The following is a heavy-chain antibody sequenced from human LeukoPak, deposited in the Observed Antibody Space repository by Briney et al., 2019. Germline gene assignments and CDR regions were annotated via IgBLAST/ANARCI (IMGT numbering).Heavy chain of an antibody. CDR2: ISDDGSYT. V-gene: IGHV3-74*01. Sequence: PGGSLRLSCAAPGFSFSSHWVHWDRQAPGKGLVWVSRISDDGSYTSNVDSVKGRFTISRDDVNNMLYLHMNSLRAEDTAVYYCASFGISWRSSYWGQGTLVTVSS. CDR3: ASFGISWRSSY. CDR1: GFSFSSHW. D-gene: IGHD2-21*01. J-gene: IGHJ4*02.